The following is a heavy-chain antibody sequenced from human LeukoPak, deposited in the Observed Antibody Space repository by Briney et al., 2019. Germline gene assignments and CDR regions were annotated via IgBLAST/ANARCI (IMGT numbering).Heavy chain of an antibody. V-gene: IGHV4-34*01. Sequence: SETLSLTCAVYGVSFSGYYWRWIRQPPGKGLEWIGEINHSGSTNYNPSLKSRVTISVDTPKNQFSPKLSSVTAADTAVYYCARGLTTELLSPGYYFDYWGQGTLVTVSS. CDR1: GVSFSGYY. D-gene: IGHD2-2*01. CDR2: INHSGST. J-gene: IGHJ4*02. CDR3: ARGLTTELLSPGYYFDY.